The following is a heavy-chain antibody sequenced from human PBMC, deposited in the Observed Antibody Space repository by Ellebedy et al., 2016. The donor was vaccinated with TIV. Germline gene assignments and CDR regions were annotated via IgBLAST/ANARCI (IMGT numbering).Heavy chain of an antibody. V-gene: IGHV3-66*01. CDR1: GVSVSNNL. D-gene: IGHD7-27*01. CDR3: ARDPPAITTRTWG. Sequence: GGSLRLSXAASGVSVSNNLMRWVRQAPGKGLEWVSVIYSGGGTNYADSVKGRFTISRDNSNNTVYLQMYSLRAEDTAVYYCARDPPAITTRTWGWGRGTLVTVSS. J-gene: IGHJ4*02. CDR2: IYSGGGT.